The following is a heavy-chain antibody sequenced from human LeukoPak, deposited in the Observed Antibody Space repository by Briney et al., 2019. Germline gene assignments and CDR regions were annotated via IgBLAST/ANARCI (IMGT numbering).Heavy chain of an antibody. CDR2: IYYSGST. V-gene: IGHV4-59*12. CDR1: GGSISSYY. D-gene: IGHD5-18*01. Sequence: SETLSLTCTVSGGSISSYYWSCIRQPPGKGLEWIGYIYYSGSTNYNPSLKSRVTISVDKSKNQFSLKLSSVTAADTAVYYCAKASFGYSYGYAADWFDPWGQGTLVTVSS. J-gene: IGHJ5*02. CDR3: AKASFGYSYGYAADWFDP.